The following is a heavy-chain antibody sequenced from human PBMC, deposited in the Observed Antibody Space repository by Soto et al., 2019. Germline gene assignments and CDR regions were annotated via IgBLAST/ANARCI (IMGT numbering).Heavy chain of an antibody. Sequence: GGSLRLSCAASGFTFSSYAMHWVRQAPGKGLEWVAVISYDGSNKYYADSVKGRFTISRDNSKNTLYLQMNSLRAEDTAVYYCARGGVATTTYYYYGMDVWGQGTTVTVSS. D-gene: IGHD5-12*01. V-gene: IGHV3-30-3*01. CDR1: GFTFSSYA. CDR2: ISYDGSNK. J-gene: IGHJ6*02. CDR3: ARGGVATTTYYYYGMDV.